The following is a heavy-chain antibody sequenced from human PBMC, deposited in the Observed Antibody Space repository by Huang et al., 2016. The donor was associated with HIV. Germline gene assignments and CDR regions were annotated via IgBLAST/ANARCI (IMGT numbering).Heavy chain of an antibody. CDR2: INHSGST. CDR3: ARGRLNSNSRYNDWFDP. V-gene: IGHV4-34*01. Sequence: QVQLQQWGAGLLKPSETLSLTCAVYGGSFSGYYWNWIRQPPGKGLEWIGEINHSGSTNDNPSLQGRVTMSVDTSKNQFSLKLNSVTDADTTVYYCARGRLNSNSRYNDWFDPWGQGTLVTVSS. D-gene: IGHD6-13*01. J-gene: IGHJ5*02. CDR1: GGSFSGYY.